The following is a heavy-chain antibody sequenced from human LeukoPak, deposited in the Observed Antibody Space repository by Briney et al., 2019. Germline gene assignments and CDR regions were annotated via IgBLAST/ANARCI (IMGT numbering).Heavy chain of an antibody. Sequence: QPGGSLRLSCAASGFTFNKYAMNWVRQPPEKGLEWVSSIAGTGGSTYYADSVKGRFTLSRDNSENTLYLQLNSLRAEDSGIYYCAKAFRIVGIGNPDDAFDVWGQGTVVTVS. J-gene: IGHJ3*01. D-gene: IGHD1-26*01. V-gene: IGHV3-23*01. CDR2: IAGTGGST. CDR3: AKAFRIVGIGNPDDAFDV. CDR1: GFTFNKYA.